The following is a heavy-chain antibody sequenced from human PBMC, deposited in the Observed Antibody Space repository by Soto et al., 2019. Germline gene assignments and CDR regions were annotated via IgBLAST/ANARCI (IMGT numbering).Heavy chain of an antibody. V-gene: IGHV1-69*12. J-gene: IGHJ4*02. CDR3: GRSYGCSCVFDY. D-gene: IGHD3-10*01. CDR1: GGTFSSYA. Sequence: QVQLVQSGAEVKKPGSSVKVSCKASGGTFSSYAISWVRQAPGQGLEWMGGIIPIFGTANYAQKFQGRVTINADESTSAAYMEVSSLRCEDRDVYYGGRSYGCSCVFDYWGQGNLVTVSS. CDR2: IIPIFGTA.